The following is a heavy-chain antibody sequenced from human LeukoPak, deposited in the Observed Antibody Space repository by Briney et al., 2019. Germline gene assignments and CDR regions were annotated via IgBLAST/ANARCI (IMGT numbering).Heavy chain of an antibody. V-gene: IGHV3-7*01. Sequence: GGSLRLSCEASGFMFNMYWVSCGRDALGKGLETVANIKQDGREQYYVDSVKGRFTISRDNSKNSLYLQMNSLRAEDTAVYFCTRDRYRDSSRIPFHFWGQGTLVTVSS. D-gene: IGHD6-13*01. J-gene: IGHJ4*02. CDR1: GFMFNMYW. CDR2: IKQDGREQ. CDR3: TRDRYRDSSRIPFHF.